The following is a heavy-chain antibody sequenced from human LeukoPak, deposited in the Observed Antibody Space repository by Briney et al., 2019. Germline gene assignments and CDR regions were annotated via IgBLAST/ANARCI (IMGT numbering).Heavy chain of an antibody. CDR3: ARSGTKTNGFDY. J-gene: IGHJ4*02. CDR2: IYYSGST. Sequence: PSETLSLTCTVSGGSISTYYWSWIRQPPGKGLEWIGYIYYSGSTNYSPSLQSRVTISVDTSRNQFSPRLISVTAADTAMYYCARSGTKTNGFDYWGQGTLVTVSS. V-gene: IGHV4-59*01. CDR1: GGSISTYY. D-gene: IGHD2-8*01.